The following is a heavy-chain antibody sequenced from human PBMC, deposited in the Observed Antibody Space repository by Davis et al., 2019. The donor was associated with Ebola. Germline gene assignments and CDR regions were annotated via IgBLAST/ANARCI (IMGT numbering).Heavy chain of an antibody. V-gene: IGHV3-73*01. CDR3: TTTTTASDY. D-gene: IGHD4-11*01. CDR1: GFTFSGSA. Sequence: GESLKISCAASGFTFSGSAMHWVRQASGKGLEWVGRIRSKANSYATAYAASVEGRFTISRDDSKNTAYLQMNSLKTEDTAVYYRTTTTTASDYWGQGTLVTVSS. CDR2: IRSKANSYAT. J-gene: IGHJ4*02.